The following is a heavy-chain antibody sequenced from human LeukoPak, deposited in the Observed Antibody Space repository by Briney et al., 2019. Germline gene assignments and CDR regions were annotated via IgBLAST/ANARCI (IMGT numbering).Heavy chain of an antibody. V-gene: IGHV1-46*01. Sequence: GASVKVSCKASGYTFTSYYMHWVRQAPGQGLEWMGIINPSGGSTSYAQKFQGRVTMTRDMSTSTVYMEPSSLRSEDTAVYYCAREGGVWAPQQLAKAGNWFDPWGQGTLVTVSS. CDR3: AREGGVWAPQQLAKAGNWFDP. J-gene: IGHJ5*02. CDR1: GYTFTSYY. D-gene: IGHD6-13*01. CDR2: INPSGGST.